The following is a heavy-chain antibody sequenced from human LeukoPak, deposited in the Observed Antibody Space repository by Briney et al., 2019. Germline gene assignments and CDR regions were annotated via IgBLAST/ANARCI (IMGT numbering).Heavy chain of an antibody. CDR3: ARGRPVDN. J-gene: IGHJ4*02. CDR2: ITADSSPM. CDR1: GFTFSHYG. V-gene: IGHV3-48*01. Sequence: RPGGSLRLSCAGSGFTFSHYGMNWVRQAPGKGLEWVSYITADSSPMFYADSVKGRFTISRDNAKNSVSLQMNSLRAEDTAVYSCARGRPVDNWGQGTLVTVSS. D-gene: IGHD6-6*01.